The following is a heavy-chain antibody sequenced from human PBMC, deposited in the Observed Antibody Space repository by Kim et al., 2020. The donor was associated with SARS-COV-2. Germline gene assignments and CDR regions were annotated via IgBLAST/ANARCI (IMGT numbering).Heavy chain of an antibody. D-gene: IGHD4-17*01. Sequence: GGSLRLSCAASGFTFSNYGMHWVRQAPGKGLEWVAVIWYDGSNKYYADSVKGRFTISRDNSKNTLYLQMNSLRAEDTAVYYCAKAQADGDYYYWVQGSLVTVSS. CDR3: AKAQADGDYYY. CDR2: IWYDGSNK. V-gene: IGHV3-33*06. CDR1: GFTFSNYG. J-gene: IGHJ4*02.